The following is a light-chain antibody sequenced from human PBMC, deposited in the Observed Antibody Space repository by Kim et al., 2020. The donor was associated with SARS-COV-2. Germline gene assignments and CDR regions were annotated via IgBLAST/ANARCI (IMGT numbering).Light chain of an antibody. Sequence: PGKRAPLSCRASQSVSSNVAWYQQKPGQAPRLLIYGASTRATGIPARFSGSGSGTEFTLTISSLQSEDLAVYHCQQYDDWPPWTFGQGTKVDIK. V-gene: IGKV3-15*01. J-gene: IGKJ1*01. CDR1: QSVSSN. CDR3: QQYDDWPPWT. CDR2: GAS.